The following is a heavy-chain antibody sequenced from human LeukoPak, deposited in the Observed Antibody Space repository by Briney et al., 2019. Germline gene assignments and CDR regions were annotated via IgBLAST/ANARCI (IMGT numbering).Heavy chain of an antibody. Sequence: SVKVSCKTSGGTFNNSAISWVRQAPGQGLEWLGGIMPLFGTAGYAQKFQGRVTITKGESTRTVYLELTSLTSDDTAVYYCAIYCGGDCSHYGPMGGLDYWGQGTLVTVSS. D-gene: IGHD2-21*02. J-gene: IGHJ4*02. CDR2: IMPLFGTA. V-gene: IGHV1-69*05. CDR3: AIYCGGDCSHYGPMGGLDY. CDR1: GGTFNNSA.